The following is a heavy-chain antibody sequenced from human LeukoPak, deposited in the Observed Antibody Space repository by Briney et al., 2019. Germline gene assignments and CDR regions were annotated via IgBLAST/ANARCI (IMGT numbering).Heavy chain of an antibody. Sequence: SETLSLTCAVYGGSFSGYYWSWIRQPPGKGLEWIGEINHSGSTNYNPSLKSRVTISVDTSKNQFSLKLSSVTAADTAVYCCAREIDDGDYWGQGTLVTVSS. V-gene: IGHV4-34*01. CDR1: GGSFSGYY. CDR2: INHSGST. CDR3: AREIDDGDY. J-gene: IGHJ4*02. D-gene: IGHD3-22*01.